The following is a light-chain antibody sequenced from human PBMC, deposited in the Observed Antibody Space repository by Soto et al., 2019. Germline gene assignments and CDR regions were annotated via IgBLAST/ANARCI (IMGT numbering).Light chain of an antibody. V-gene: IGKV3-11*01. CDR3: QQRSDWPPYT. J-gene: IGKJ2*01. CDR1: QSVGTY. Sequence: EIVLTQSPATLSLSPGESATLSCRASQSVGTYLAWYQQKFGQAPRLLIYDASNRATGIPVRFSGSGSGTDFTLTISSLEPEDCAVYFCQQRSDWPPYTFGQGTKVEIK. CDR2: DAS.